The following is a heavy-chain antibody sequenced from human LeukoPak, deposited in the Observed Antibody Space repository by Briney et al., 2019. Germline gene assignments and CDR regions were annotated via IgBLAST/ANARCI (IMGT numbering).Heavy chain of an antibody. J-gene: IGHJ5*02. CDR3: ARGPLGIVVVPAAPPHP. Sequence: ASVKVSCKASGYTFTSHDINWVRQAPGQGLEWMGWINPNSGGTNYAQKFQGRVTMTRDTSISTAYMELSRLRSDDTAVYYCARGPLGIVVVPAAPPHPWGQGTLVTVSS. D-gene: IGHD2-2*03. CDR1: GYTFTSHD. V-gene: IGHV1-2*02. CDR2: INPNSGGT.